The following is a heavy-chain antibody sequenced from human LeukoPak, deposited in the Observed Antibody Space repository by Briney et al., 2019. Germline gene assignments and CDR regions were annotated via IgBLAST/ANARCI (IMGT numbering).Heavy chain of an antibody. Sequence: PGGSLRLSCAASGFTFSSYAMSWVRQAPGKGLEWVSVISGSGGSTYYADSVKGRFTISRDNSKNTLYLQMNSLRAEDTAVYYCAKEGVGGFYYDSSGYYYFDYWGQGTLVTVSS. J-gene: IGHJ4*02. CDR3: AKEGVGGFYYDSSGYYYFDY. CDR2: ISGSGGST. V-gene: IGHV3-23*01. CDR1: GFTFSSYA. D-gene: IGHD3-22*01.